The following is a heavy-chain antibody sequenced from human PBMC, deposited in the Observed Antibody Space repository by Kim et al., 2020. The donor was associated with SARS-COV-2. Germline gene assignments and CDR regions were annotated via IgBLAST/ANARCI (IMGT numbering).Heavy chain of an antibody. CDR2: ISWNSGSI. V-gene: IGHV3-9*01. CDR3: AKDIIGWSSSSWSPHFDY. CDR1: GFTFDDYA. J-gene: IGHJ4*02. Sequence: GGSLRLSCAASGFTFDDYAMHWVRQAPGKGLEWVSGISWNSGSIGYADSVKGRFTISRDNAKNSLYLQMNSLRAEDTALYYCAKDIIGWSSSSWSPHFDYWGQGTLVTVSS. D-gene: IGHD6-13*01.